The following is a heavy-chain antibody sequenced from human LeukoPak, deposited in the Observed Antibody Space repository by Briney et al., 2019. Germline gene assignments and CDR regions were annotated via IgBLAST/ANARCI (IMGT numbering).Heavy chain of an antibody. CDR3: AKLLGMVTTYDY. Sequence: GGSLTLSCAASGFTFSGNWMSWVRQAPGKGLEWVASINPDGSQKFYVDSVKGRFTISRDNTKTSLYLQMNSLGAEDTAMYYCAKLLGMVTTYDYWGQGTRVTVSS. CDR2: INPDGSQK. D-gene: IGHD1-26*01. J-gene: IGHJ4*02. V-gene: IGHV3-7*01. CDR1: GFTFSGNW.